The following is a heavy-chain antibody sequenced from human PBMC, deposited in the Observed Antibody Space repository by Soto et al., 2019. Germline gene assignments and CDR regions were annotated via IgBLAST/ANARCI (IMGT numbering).Heavy chain of an antibody. CDR2: IYHSGST. CDR1: GGSISSSNW. Sequence: PSETLSLTCAVSGGSISSSNWWSWVRHPPGKGLEWIGEIYHSGSTNYNPSLKSRVTISVDKSKNQFSLKLSSVTAADTAVYYCAGTFGLTHYYYYGMDVWGQGTTVTVSS. D-gene: IGHD3-3*01. CDR3: AGTFGLTHYYYYGMDV. V-gene: IGHV4-4*02. J-gene: IGHJ6*02.